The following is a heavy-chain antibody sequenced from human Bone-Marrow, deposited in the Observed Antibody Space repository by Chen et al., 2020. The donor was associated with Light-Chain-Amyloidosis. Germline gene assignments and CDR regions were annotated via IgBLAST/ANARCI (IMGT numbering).Heavy chain of an antibody. D-gene: IGHD1-26*01. CDR2: IYSGDNT. CDR3: ARDRGSYPGGGYFDY. CDR1: GFTVSINY. Sequence: EVQLVESGGGLIQPGGSLSLSCPAPGFTVSINYMTWVRQAPGKGLEWVSVIYSGDNTYYADSVKGRFTISRDNSKNTLYLQMNSLRAEDAALYYCARDRGSYPGGGYFDYWGQGTLVSVSS. J-gene: IGHJ4*02. V-gene: IGHV3-53*01.